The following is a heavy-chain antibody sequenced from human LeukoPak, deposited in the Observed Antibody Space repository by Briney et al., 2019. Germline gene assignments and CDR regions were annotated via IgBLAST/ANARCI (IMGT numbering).Heavy chain of an antibody. Sequence: QPGGSLRLSCAASGFTFSNYPMSYVRQAPGKGLEWVSTVGISGSDTYYADSVKGRFTISRDNSKNTLFLQMSSLGVEDTAVYYCAKDLRGLILRYFDSWGQGILVTVSS. D-gene: IGHD3-16*01. CDR2: VGISGSDT. J-gene: IGHJ4*02. CDR3: AKDLRGLILRYFDS. V-gene: IGHV3-23*01. CDR1: GFTFSNYP.